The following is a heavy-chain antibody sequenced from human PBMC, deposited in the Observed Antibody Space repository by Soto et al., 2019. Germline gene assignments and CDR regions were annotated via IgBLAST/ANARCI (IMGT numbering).Heavy chain of an antibody. CDR3: ASTTGRYYYGSGSTYYFDY. Sequence: QVQLVQSGAEVKKPGSSVKVSCKASGGTFSSYAISWVRQAPGQGLEWMGGIIPIFGTANYAQKLPGRVTITADEATFTAYMELSRLRSQHTTVYYCASTTGRYYYGSGSTYYFDYWGQGSVVTVSS. V-gene: IGHV1-69*01. J-gene: IGHJ4*02. CDR1: GGTFSSYA. D-gene: IGHD3-10*01. CDR2: IIPIFGTA.